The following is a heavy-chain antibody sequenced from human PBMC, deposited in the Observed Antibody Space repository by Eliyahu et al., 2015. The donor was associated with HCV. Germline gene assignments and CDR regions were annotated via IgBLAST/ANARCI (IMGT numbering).Heavy chain of an antibody. Sequence: QVQLQQSGPGLVKPSQTLSLTCAISGDSVSSKSAGWNWIRQSPSRGLEWLGRTYYRSKWYNDYAVSVKSRITINPDTSKNQFSLHLNSVTPEDTAVYYCAGGGLVRGGIPWFDPWGQGTLVTVSS. CDR3: AGGGLVRGGIPWFDP. CDR2: TYYRSKWYN. D-gene: IGHD3-10*01. V-gene: IGHV6-1*01. CDR1: GDSVSSKSAG. J-gene: IGHJ5*02.